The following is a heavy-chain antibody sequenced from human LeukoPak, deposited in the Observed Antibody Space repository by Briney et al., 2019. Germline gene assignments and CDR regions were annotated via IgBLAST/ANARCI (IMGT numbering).Heavy chain of an antibody. J-gene: IGHJ6*02. CDR2: IHDSGST. CDR3: ARLILDYDILTGYRRGDYYYGMDV. D-gene: IGHD3-9*01. Sequence: SETLSLTCTVSGASISSYYGSWIRQPPGKGLEWIGYIHDSGSTNYNPSLKSRVTISVDTSKNQFSLKLSSVTAADTAVYYCARLILDYDILTGYRRGDYYYGMDVWGQGTTVTVSS. V-gene: IGHV4-59*08. CDR1: GASISSYY.